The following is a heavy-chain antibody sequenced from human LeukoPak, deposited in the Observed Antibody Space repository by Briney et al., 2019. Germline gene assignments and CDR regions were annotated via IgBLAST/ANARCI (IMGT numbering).Heavy chain of an antibody. Sequence: PSETLSLTCAVYGGSFSGYYWSWIRQPPGKGLEWIGEINHSGSTNYNPSLKSRVTISVDTSKNQFSLKLSSVTAADTAVYYCARYYGSGSYRPSFDYWGQGTLVTVSS. CDR1: GGSFSGYY. V-gene: IGHV4-34*01. CDR2: INHSGST. CDR3: ARYYGSGSYRPSFDY. J-gene: IGHJ4*02. D-gene: IGHD3-10*01.